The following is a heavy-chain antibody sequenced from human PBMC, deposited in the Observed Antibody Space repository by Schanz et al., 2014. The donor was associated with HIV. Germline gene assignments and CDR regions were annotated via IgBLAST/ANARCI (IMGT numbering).Heavy chain of an antibody. V-gene: IGHV3-33*01. CDR3: ARDRLHPGNGMDV. D-gene: IGHD4-4*01. Sequence: QVQLVESGGGVVQPGRSLRLSCAASGFTFSDYGMHWVRQAPGKGLEWVAVIWNDGSNTFYADSVKGRFTISRDNSKKTMFLQMNNLRAEDTAVYYCARDRLHPGNGMDVWGQGTTVTVSS. J-gene: IGHJ6*02. CDR1: GFTFSDYG. CDR2: IWNDGSNT.